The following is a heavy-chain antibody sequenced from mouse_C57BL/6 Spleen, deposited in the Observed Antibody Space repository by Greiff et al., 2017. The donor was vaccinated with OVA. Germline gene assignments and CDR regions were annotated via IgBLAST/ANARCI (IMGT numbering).Heavy chain of an antibody. CDR1: GFTFSDYG. CDR2: ISSGSSTI. J-gene: IGHJ3*01. D-gene: IGHD3-2*02. V-gene: IGHV5-17*01. Sequence: EVKLMESGGGLVKPGGSLKLSCAASGFTFSDYGMHWVRQAPEKGLEWVAYISSGSSTIYSADTVKGRFTISRDNAKNTLFLQMTSLRSEDTAMYYCARGKTAQATAWFAYWGQGTLVTVSA. CDR3: ARGKTAQATAWFAY.